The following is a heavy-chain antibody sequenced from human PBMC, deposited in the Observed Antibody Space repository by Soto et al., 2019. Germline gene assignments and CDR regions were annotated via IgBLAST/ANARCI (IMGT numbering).Heavy chain of an antibody. CDR3: ATVGTVMYTGVQYFFDY. CDR1: GGSISSGGYS. J-gene: IGHJ4*02. D-gene: IGHD1-26*01. V-gene: IGHV4-30-2*02. CDR2: ISHSGNT. Sequence: PSETLSLTCAVSGGSISSGGYSWSWIRQPPGKGLGWIGYISHSGNTYYNPSLKTRVTMTRDTSTTTVYMELSSLRSVDTAVYYCATVGTVMYTGVQYFFDYWGQGTQVTVSS.